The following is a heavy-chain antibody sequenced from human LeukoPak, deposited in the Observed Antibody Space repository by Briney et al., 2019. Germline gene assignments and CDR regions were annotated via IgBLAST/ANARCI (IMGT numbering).Heavy chain of an antibody. D-gene: IGHD1-26*01. CDR1: GGSISSYY. CDR3: ATHRNSGSWPSGGYFDY. J-gene: IGHJ4*02. CDR2: THYSGST. V-gene: IGHV4-59*08. Sequence: PSETLSLTCTVSGGSISSYYWSWIRQPPGKGLEWIGYTHYSGSTSYNPSLKRRVTISVDTTTNQFSLKLTAVTKADTAVYYCATHRNSGSWPSGGYFDYWGQGTLVTVSS.